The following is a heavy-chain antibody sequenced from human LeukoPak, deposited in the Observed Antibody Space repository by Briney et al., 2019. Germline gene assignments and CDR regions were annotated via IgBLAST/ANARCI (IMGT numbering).Heavy chain of an antibody. V-gene: IGHV1-2*02. D-gene: IGHD3-3*01. J-gene: IGHJ4*02. CDR3: ARITDLTIFGVVLISGFFDY. CDR1: GYTFTGYY. Sequence: ASVKVSCKASGYTFTGYYMHWVRQDPGQGLEWMGWINPNSGATNYTQNFQGRVTMTRDTSISTAYMELSRLRSDDTAVYYCARITDLTIFGVVLISGFFDYWGQGTLVTVSS. CDR2: INPNSGAT.